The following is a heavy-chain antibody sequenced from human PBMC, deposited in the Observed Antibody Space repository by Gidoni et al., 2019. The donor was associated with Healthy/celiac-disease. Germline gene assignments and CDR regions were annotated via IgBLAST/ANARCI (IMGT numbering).Heavy chain of an antibody. CDR2: INHSGST. Sequence: QVQLQQWGAGLLKPSETLSPTCAVYGGSFSVYYWSWTREPPGKGLEWIGEINHSGSTNYNPTLKSRVTISVDTSKNQFSLKLSSVTAADTAVYYCARGLGCSGGSCYSRNYYYGMDVWGQGTTVTVSS. D-gene: IGHD2-15*01. V-gene: IGHV4-34*01. CDR3: ARGLGCSGGSCYSRNYYYGMDV. J-gene: IGHJ6*02. CDR1: GGSFSVYY.